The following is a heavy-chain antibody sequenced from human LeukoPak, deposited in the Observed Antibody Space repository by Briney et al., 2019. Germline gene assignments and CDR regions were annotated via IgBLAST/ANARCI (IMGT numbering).Heavy chain of an antibody. Sequence: GGSLRLSCAASGFTFTTYWMSWVRQAPGKGLEWVSSFSSSSSYIYYADSVKGRFTISRDNAKNSLYLQMNSLRAEDTAVYYCARDWSGYCSGGSCFTEAFDYWGQGTLVTVSS. V-gene: IGHV3-21*01. CDR1: GFTFTTYW. CDR3: ARDWSGYCSGGSCFTEAFDY. CDR2: FSSSSSYI. D-gene: IGHD2-15*01. J-gene: IGHJ4*02.